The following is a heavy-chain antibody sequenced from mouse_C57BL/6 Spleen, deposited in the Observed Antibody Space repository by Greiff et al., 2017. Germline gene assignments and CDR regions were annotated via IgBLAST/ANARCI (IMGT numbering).Heavy chain of an antibody. D-gene: IGHD2-5*01. V-gene: IGHV1-15*01. J-gene: IGHJ4*01. CDR2: IDPETGGT. CDR1: GYTFTDYE. Sequence: QVHVKQSGAELVRPGASVTLSCKASGYTFTDYEMHWVKQTPVHGLEWIGAIDPETGGTAYNQKFKGKAILTADKSSSTAYMELRSLTSEDSAVYYCTRSDYSNYYYAMDYWGQGTSVTVSS. CDR3: TRSDYSNYYYAMDY.